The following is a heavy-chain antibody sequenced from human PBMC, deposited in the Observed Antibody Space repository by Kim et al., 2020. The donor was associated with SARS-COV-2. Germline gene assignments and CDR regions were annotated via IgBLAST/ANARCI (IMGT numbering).Heavy chain of an antibody. J-gene: IGHJ6*02. V-gene: IGHV3-11*01. Sequence: GGSLRLSCAASGFTFSDYYMSWIRQAPGKGLEWVSYISSSGSTIYYADSVKGRLTISRDNAKNSLYLQMNSLRAEDTAVYYCAREGDSSGYRPYYYYYYGMDVWGQGTTVTVSS. CDR3: AREGDSSGYRPYYYYYYGMDV. CDR2: ISSSGSTI. CDR1: GFTFSDYY. D-gene: IGHD3-22*01.